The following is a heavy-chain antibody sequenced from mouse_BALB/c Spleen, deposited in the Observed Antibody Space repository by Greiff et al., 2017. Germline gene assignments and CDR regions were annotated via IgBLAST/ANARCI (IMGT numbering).Heavy chain of an antibody. CDR2: ISDGGSYT. CDR1: GFTFSDYY. V-gene: IGHV5-4*02. Sequence: DVQLVESGGGLVKPGGSLKLSCAASGFTFSDYYMYWVRPTPEKRLEWVATISDGGSYTYYPDSVKGRFTISRDNAKNNLYLQMSSLKSEDTAMYYCARDGYDGGDWYFDVWGAGTTVTVSS. D-gene: IGHD2-14*01. CDR3: ARDGYDGGDWYFDV. J-gene: IGHJ1*01.